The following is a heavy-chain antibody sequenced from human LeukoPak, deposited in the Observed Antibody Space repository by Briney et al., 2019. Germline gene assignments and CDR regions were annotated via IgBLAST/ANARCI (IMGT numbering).Heavy chain of an antibody. D-gene: IGHD2-21*01. CDR1: GGSISSSSYY. J-gene: IGHJ5*02. CDR3: ARASGGYCNNWFDP. CDR2: IFYSGST. V-gene: IGHV4-39*07. Sequence: SETLSLTCTVSGGSISSSSYYWDWIRQPPGKGLEWIGSIFYSGSTYYNPSLESRVTISVDTSKNQFSLKLSSVTAADTAVYYSARASGGYCNNWFDPWGQGTLVTVSS.